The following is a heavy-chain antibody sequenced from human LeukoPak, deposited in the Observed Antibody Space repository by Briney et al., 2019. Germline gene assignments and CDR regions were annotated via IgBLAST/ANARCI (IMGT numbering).Heavy chain of an antibody. D-gene: IGHD2-15*01. J-gene: IGHJ3*02. V-gene: IGHV1-69*13. CDR3: ACGPLYCSGGSCYSGYAFDI. CDR1: GYTFTGYY. CDR2: IIPIFGTA. Sequence: AASVKVSCKASGYTFTGYYMHWVRQAPGQGLEWMGGIIPIFGTANYAQKFQGRVTITADESTSTAYMELSSLRSEDTAVYYCACGPLYCSGGSCYSGYAFDIWGQGTMVTVSS.